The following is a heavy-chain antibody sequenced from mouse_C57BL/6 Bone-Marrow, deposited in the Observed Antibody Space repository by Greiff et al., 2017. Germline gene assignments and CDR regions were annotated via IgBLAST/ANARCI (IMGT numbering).Heavy chain of an antibody. CDR3: ARSFYGNYRW. J-gene: IGHJ2*01. V-gene: IGHV1-55*01. Sequence: QVQLQQPGAELVKPGSSVKMSCKASCFTFTGNWITXVKQRPGQGLEWIGDISPGSDTTNYNEKFKSKATLTVDTSSSTAYMQLSSLTSEDSAVYYCARSFYGNYRWWGQGTTLTVSS. CDR2: ISPGSDTT. CDR1: CFTFTGNW. D-gene: IGHD2-1*01.